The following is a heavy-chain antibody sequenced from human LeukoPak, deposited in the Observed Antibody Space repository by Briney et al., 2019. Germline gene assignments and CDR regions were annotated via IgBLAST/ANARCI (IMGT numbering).Heavy chain of an antibody. CDR3: ARDLGYDSSGYYYSAFDI. D-gene: IGHD3-22*01. V-gene: IGHV1-18*01. Sequence: VASVKVSCKASGYTFTSYGISWVRQAPGQGLEWMGWISAYNGNTNYAQKLQGRVTMTTDTSTSTAYMELRSLRSDDTAVYYCARDLGYDSSGYYYSAFDIWGQGTMVTVSS. CDR2: ISAYNGNT. J-gene: IGHJ3*02. CDR1: GYTFTSYG.